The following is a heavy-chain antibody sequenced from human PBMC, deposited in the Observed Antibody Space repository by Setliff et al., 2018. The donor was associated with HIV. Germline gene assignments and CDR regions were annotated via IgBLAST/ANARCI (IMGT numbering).Heavy chain of an antibody. Sequence: PSETLSLTCTVSGGAISTYYWSWIRQPPGKGLEWIVSIYFTGSSDNNPSRKSRVTLSVDTSKHQFSLKLSSVTAADTSVYYCARVQMAYAAFDVWGQGTMVTVSS. V-gene: IGHV4-59*01. D-gene: IGHD4-17*01. CDR3: ARVQMAYAAFDV. CDR1: GGAISTYY. CDR2: IYFTGSS. J-gene: IGHJ3*01.